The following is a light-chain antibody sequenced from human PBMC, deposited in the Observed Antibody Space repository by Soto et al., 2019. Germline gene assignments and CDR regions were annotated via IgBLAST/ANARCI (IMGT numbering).Light chain of an antibody. CDR3: SSYAGTNNYV. J-gene: IGLJ1*01. Sequence: SVLTPPGSVSGSPGQPITIFCPGTSSDIGTYNYVSWYQQHPGKAPKLMIYEVTKRPSDIPDRFSGSKSGNTASLTVSGLQAEDEADYYCSSYAGTNNYVFGTGNKVTVL. CDR2: EVT. V-gene: IGLV2-8*01. CDR1: SSDIGTYNY.